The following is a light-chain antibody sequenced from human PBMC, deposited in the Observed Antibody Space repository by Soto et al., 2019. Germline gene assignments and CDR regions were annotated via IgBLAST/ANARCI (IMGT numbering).Light chain of an antibody. CDR2: DVS. V-gene: IGKV1-5*01. CDR1: QSINAW. Sequence: DIHMTQAPSTLSASVGDRVTITCRASQSINAWLAWYQQKPGKAPKLLIYDVSTLASGVPSRFSGSASGTEFTLTISNLESEDFASYYCQQYHRYSTFGQGTRLEIK. CDR3: QQYHRYST. J-gene: IGKJ5*01.